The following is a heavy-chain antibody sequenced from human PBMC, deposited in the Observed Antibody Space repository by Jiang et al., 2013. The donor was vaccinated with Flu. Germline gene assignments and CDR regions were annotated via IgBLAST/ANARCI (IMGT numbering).Heavy chain of an antibody. D-gene: IGHD1-26*01. J-gene: IGHJ4*02. Sequence: LAQTLSLTCDISGDSVSSNSAAWNWIRQSPSRGLEWLGRTYYRSKWYNDYAVSVKSRITINPDTSKNQLSLQLSSVIPEDTAVYYCARDERRRWDFDYWGQGTLVTVSS. CDR1: GDSVSSNSAA. CDR2: TYYRSKWYN. CDR3: ARDERRRWDFDY. V-gene: IGHV6-1*01.